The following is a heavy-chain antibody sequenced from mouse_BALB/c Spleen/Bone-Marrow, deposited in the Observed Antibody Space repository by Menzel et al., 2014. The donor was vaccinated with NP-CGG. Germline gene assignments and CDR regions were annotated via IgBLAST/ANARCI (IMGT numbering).Heavy chain of an antibody. Sequence: VQLKESGAELVKPGASVKLSCTASGFNIKDTYMHWVKQRPEQGLEWVGRIDPANGNTKYDPKFQGKATITADTSSNTAYLQLSSLTSEDTAVYYCANYYYDSSLFAYWGQGTLVTVSA. J-gene: IGHJ3*01. V-gene: IGHV14-3*02. CDR2: IDPANGNT. D-gene: IGHD1-1*01. CDR1: GFNIKDTY. CDR3: ANYYYDSSLFAY.